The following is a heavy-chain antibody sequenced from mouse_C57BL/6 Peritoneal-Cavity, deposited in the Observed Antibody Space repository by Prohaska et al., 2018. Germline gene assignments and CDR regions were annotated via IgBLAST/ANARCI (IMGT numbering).Heavy chain of an antibody. V-gene: IGHV1-72*01. CDR2: IDSNRCGT. D-gene: IGHD1-1*01. J-gene: IGHJ2*01. CDR3: ARLYGSSLYYFDY. Sequence: QVQLQQPGAELVKPGASVKLSCKASGYTFTSYWMHWVKQRPGRGFDWIGWIDSNRCGTKYNEKFNSKATLTVDKPSSTAYMQLSSLTSEDSAVYYCARLYGSSLYYFDYWGQGTTLTVSS. CDR1: GYTFTSYW.